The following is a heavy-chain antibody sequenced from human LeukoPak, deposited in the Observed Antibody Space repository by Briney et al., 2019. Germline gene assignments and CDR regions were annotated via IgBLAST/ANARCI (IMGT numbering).Heavy chain of an antibody. CDR1: GGSISSGDYY. D-gene: IGHD3-10*01. J-gene: IGHJ4*02. V-gene: IGHV4-30-4*01. CDR2: IYYSGST. Sequence: SETLSLTCTVSGGSISSGDYYWSWIRQPPGKCLEWIGYIYYSGSTYYNPSLKSRVTISVDTSKNQFSLKLSSVTAADTAVYYCARGISYGPGEMVRGVDFDYWGQGTLVTVSS. CDR3: ARGISYGPGEMVRGVDFDY.